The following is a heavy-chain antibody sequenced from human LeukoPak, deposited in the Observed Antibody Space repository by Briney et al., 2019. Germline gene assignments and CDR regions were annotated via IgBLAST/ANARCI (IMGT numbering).Heavy chain of an antibody. D-gene: IGHD6-6*01. V-gene: IGHV3-48*02. CDR2: ISSTGSTI. J-gene: IGHJ4*02. CDR1: GFTFSSYT. Sequence: GGSLRLSCAASGFTFSSYTMNWVRQAPGKGLEWVSSISSTGSTIYYADSGKGRFTISRDNAKNSLYLQMNSLRDEDTAVYYCARLRRVDYWGRGTLVTVSS. CDR3: ARLRRVDY.